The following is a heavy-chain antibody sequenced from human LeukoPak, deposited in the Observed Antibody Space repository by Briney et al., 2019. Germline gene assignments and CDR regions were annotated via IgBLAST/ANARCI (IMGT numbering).Heavy chain of an antibody. CDR1: GYTFTSYY. J-gene: IGHJ4*02. CDR3: ARTVGGSGDFEY. CDR2: IYPSGRST. Sequence: AASVTVSCRASGYTFTSYYMHWVRQAPGQRLDWMGMIYPSGRSTSYAQKFQGRVTMTRDTSTSTVYMELSSLRSDDTAVYYCARTVGGSGDFEYWGQGTLVTVSS. V-gene: IGHV1-46*01. D-gene: IGHD3-10*01.